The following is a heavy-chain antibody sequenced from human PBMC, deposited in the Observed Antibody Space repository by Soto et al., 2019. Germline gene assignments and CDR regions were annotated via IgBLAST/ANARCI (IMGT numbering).Heavy chain of an antibody. CDR2: ISGSGGSK. Sequence: PGGSLRLSCAASKFIFSSYAMSWVRQAPGKGLEWVSTISGSGGSKNYADSVKGRFTVSRDNFKNTLYLQMNSLRAEDTAVYYCATRDTTVTTDYIDYWGQGTLVTVSS. D-gene: IGHD4-17*01. CDR3: ATRDTTVTTDYIDY. CDR1: KFIFSSYA. J-gene: IGHJ4*02. V-gene: IGHV3-23*01.